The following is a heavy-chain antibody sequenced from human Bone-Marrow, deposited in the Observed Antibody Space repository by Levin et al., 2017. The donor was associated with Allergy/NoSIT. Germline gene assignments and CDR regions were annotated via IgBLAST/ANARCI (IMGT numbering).Heavy chain of an antibody. D-gene: IGHD3-10*01. V-gene: IGHV3-30*18. CDR2: ISYDGSNK. Sequence: GESLKISCAASGFTFSSYGMHWVRQAPGKGLEWVAVISYDGSNKYYADSVKGRFTISRDNSKNTLYLQMNSLRAEDTAVYYCAKVMWDYHGSGSSHYYGMDVWGQGTTVTVSS. J-gene: IGHJ6*02. CDR1: GFTFSSYG. CDR3: AKVMWDYHGSGSSHYYGMDV.